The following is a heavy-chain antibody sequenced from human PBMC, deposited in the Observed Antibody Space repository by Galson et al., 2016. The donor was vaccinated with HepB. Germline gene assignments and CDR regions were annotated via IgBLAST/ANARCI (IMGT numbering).Heavy chain of an antibody. Sequence: EILLLTCASYGGSFSDYYWYWIREPPGKGQEWIGEISNSAYTSYNPSIKSRVTISIDKSKNQFSLKLTSVTAADSAVYYCANLRPDTWNYSPIFSDTWGQGTLVTVSS. CDR3: ANLRPDTWNYSPIFSDT. J-gene: IGHJ5*02. CDR1: GGSFSDYY. D-gene: IGHD1-7*01. V-gene: IGHV4-34*01. CDR2: ISNSAYT.